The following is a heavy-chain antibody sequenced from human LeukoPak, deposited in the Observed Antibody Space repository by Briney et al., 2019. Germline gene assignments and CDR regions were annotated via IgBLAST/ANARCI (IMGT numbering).Heavy chain of an antibody. CDR1: GFTFSSYA. D-gene: IGHD3-22*01. V-gene: IGHV3-30-3*01. CDR2: ISYDGSNK. Sequence: GGSLRLSCAASGFTFSSYAMHWVRQAPGKGLEWVAVISYDGSNKYYADSVKGRFTISRDNAKNSLYLQMNSLRAEDTAVYYCARQIPRYYYDSSGYNDAFDIWGQGTMVTVSS. CDR3: ARQIPRYYYDSSGYNDAFDI. J-gene: IGHJ3*02.